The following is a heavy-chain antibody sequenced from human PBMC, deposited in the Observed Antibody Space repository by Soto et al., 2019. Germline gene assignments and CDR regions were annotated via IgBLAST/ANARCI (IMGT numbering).Heavy chain of an antibody. V-gene: IGHV3-73*01. CDR1: GFTFSGSA. Sequence: GGSLRLSCAASGFTFSGSALHWVRQASGKGLEWVGRIGSKANNYAAAYAVSLKGRFTISRDDSRNTAYLQMSSLKTEDTAVYYCARGVYAFWSDHPKGLDYWGQGTVVTVSS. D-gene: IGHD3-3*01. J-gene: IGHJ4*02. CDR3: ARGVYAFWSDHPKGLDY. CDR2: IGSKANNYAA.